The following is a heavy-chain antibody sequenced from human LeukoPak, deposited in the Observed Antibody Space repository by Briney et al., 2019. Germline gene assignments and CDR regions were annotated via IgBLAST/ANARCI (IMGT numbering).Heavy chain of an antibody. CDR1: GYTFTSYY. CDR2: INPKSGGT. D-gene: IGHD6-19*01. CDR3: ARPYSSGWYYFDY. V-gene: IGHV1-2*02. Sequence: ASVKVSCKASGYTFTSYYMHWVRQAPGQGLEWMGWINPKSGGTNYAQTFQGRVTVTRDTSITTAYMELRSLRSDDTAVYYCARPYSSGWYYFDYGGQGTLVTVSS. J-gene: IGHJ4*02.